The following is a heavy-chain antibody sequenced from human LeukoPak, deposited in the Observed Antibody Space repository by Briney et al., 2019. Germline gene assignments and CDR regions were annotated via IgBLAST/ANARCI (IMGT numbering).Heavy chain of an antibody. CDR2: IRGGAGST. J-gene: IGHJ5*02. V-gene: IGHV3-23*01. CDR1: GFTFSNYA. CDR3: AKSSRANGNWFDP. D-gene: IGHD2-8*01. Sequence: GGSLRLSCAASGFTFSNYALNWVRQAPGKGLEWVSSIRGGAGSTYYADSVKGRFTISRDNSKNTVYLQMNSLRVEDTAVYYCAKSSRANGNWFDPWGQGTLVTVSS.